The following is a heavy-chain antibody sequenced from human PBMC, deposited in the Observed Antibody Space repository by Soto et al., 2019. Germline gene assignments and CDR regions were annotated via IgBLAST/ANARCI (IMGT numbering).Heavy chain of an antibody. CDR3: ARGGSYGDFFDY. CDR2: IYYTGST. CDR1: GGSMSSNY. J-gene: IGHJ4*02. D-gene: IGHD4-17*01. Sequence: SETLSLTCTVSGGSMSSNYWTWIRQSPGKGLEWIGYIYYTGSTKYNPSLKSRVTISLDTSKNQFSLRLTSVTSADTAVYYCARGGSYGDFFDYWGQGAQVTVS. V-gene: IGHV4-59*01.